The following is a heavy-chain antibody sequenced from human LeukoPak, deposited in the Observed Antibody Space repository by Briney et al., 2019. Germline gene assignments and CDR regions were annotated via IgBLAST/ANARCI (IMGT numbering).Heavy chain of an antibody. J-gene: IGHJ4*02. CDR1: GGPIYSYY. D-gene: IGHD2-2*01. V-gene: IGHV4-39*01. CDR2: IYYSGST. CDR3: ARHPLTYCSSTSCYG. Sequence: SETLSLTCTVSGGPIYSYYWGCIRQPPGKGLERFGSIYYSGSTYYNPSLKSRVTISVDTSKNQFSLKLSSVTAADTAVYYCARHPLTYCSSTSCYGWGQGTLVTVSS.